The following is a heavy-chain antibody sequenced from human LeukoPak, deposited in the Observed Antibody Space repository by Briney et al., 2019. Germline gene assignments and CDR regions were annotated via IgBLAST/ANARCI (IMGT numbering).Heavy chain of an antibody. Sequence: GGSLRLSCAASGFTFSSYWMSWVRQAPGKGLEWVANIKQDGSEKYYVDSVKGRFTISRDNAKNSLYLQMNSLRAEDTAVYYCARVPYSSGWYADYWGQGTLVTVSS. CDR2: IKQDGSEK. J-gene: IGHJ4*02. D-gene: IGHD6-19*01. CDR1: GFTFSSYW. V-gene: IGHV3-7*01. CDR3: ARVPYSSGWYADY.